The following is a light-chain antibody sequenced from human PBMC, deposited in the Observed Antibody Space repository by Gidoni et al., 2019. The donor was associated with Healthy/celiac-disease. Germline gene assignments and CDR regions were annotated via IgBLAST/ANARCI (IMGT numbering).Light chain of an antibody. CDR3: QQRNSYPLT. J-gene: IGKJ4*01. V-gene: IGKV1-9*01. CDR2: AAS. CDR1: QGISRY. Sequence: DIQLTHSPSFLSASVGDRVTITCWASQGISRYLAWYQQKPGQATKLLIYAASTLQSGVPSRFSGSGSGTEFTLTISSLQPEDFATYYCQQRNSYPLTFGGGTKVESK.